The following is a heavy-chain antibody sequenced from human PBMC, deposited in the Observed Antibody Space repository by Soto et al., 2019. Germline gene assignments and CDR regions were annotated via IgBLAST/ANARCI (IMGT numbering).Heavy chain of an antibody. CDR2: VNHSGST. V-gene: IGHV4-34*01. CDR1: GGSFSGYY. CDR3: AGTVPTYGFDV. J-gene: IGHJ3*01. Sequence: QVQLQQWGAVLLKPSETLSLTCAVYGGSFSGYYWSWIRQPPGKGLEWIGEVNHSGSTTYNSSLRSRVTISGDTARIQFSLRLTSATAADTAVDFCAGTVPTYGFDVWGQATLVIVSS. D-gene: IGHD2-8*02.